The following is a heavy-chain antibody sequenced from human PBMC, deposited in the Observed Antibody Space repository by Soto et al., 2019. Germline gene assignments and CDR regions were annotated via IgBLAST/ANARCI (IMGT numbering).Heavy chain of an antibody. CDR2: INPKSGGA. CDR3: TKGAWLDY. V-gene: IGHV1-2*02. CDR1: GYAFTGYC. J-gene: IGHJ4*02. D-gene: IGHD5-12*01. Sequence: ASVKVSCKASGYAFTGYCIHWVRQAPGQGLEWMGWINPKSGGANYALKFQGRVTMTRDTSITSGYMELNSLRVEDTALYFCTKGAWLDYWGQGTLVTVSS.